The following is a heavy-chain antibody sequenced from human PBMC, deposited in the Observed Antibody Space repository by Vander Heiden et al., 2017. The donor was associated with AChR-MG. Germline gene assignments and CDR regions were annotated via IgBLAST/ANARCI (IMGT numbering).Heavy chain of an antibody. CDR3: ATPGRPVWGSYRYLNY. J-gene: IGHJ4*02. V-gene: IGHV4-34*01. D-gene: IGHD3-16*02. Sequence: QVQLQQWGAGLLKPSETLSLTCAVYGGSFSGYYWSWIRQPPGKGLEWIGEINHSGSTNYNPSLKSRVTISVDTSKNQFSLKLSSVTAADTAVYYCATPGRPVWGSYRYLNYWGQGTLVTVSS. CDR1: GGSFSGYY. CDR2: INHSGST.